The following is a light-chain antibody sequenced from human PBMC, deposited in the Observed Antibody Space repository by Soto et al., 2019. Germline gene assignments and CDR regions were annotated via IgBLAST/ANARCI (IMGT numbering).Light chain of an antibody. CDR2: DNN. V-gene: IGLV1-51*01. CDR3: VSWDSSLYAVV. J-gene: IGLJ3*02. Sequence: QSVLTQPPSVSAAPGQKVTISCSGGSSNIGKNLVSWYQKFPGTAPKLLIYDNNKRPSGIPDRFSGSESDTSATLGITGLQTGDEADYYCVSWDSSLYAVVFGGGTKLTVL. CDR1: SSNIGKNL.